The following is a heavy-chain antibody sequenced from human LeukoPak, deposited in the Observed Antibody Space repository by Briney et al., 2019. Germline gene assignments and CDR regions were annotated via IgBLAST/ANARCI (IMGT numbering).Heavy chain of an antibody. CDR2: INHGGST. D-gene: IGHD1-7*01. CDR1: GGSYSGYY. CDR3: ARGRITGTTCPMDV. V-gene: IGHV4-34*01. J-gene: IGHJ6*03. Sequence: PSETLSLTCGIYGGSYSGYYWTWVRQPPGKGLEWIGEINHGGSTNYNPSLKSRVTISVDASKNQFSLKLNSVTAADTAVYYCARGRITGTTCPMDVWGKGIAVTVSS.